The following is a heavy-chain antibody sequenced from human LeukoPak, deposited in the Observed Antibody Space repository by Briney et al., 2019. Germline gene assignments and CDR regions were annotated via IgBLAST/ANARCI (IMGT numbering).Heavy chain of an antibody. CDR3: AAPATA. Sequence: GGSLRLSCAASGFTFSSYAMNWVRQAPGKGLEWVATVNEDGTAKFYVDSVKGRFTIFQDNARSSLDLQMNSLTVEDTAMYYCAAPATAWGQGTLVTVSS. CDR2: VNEDGTAK. V-gene: IGHV3-7*01. CDR1: GFTFSSYA. J-gene: IGHJ5*02.